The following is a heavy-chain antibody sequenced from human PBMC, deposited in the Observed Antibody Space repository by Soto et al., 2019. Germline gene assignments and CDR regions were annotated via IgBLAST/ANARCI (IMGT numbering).Heavy chain of an antibody. D-gene: IGHD3-9*01. J-gene: IGHJ6*02. CDR2: IYHSGST. Sequence: KPSETLSLTCAVSGGSISSGGYSWSWIRQPPGKGREWIGYIYHSGSTYYNPSLKSRVTISVDRSKNPFSLKLSSVTAADTDVYYCASAPARYFDWLDRYYYYGMDVWGQGTTVTVSS. V-gene: IGHV4-30-2*01. CDR1: GGSISSGGYS. CDR3: ASAPARYFDWLDRYYYYGMDV.